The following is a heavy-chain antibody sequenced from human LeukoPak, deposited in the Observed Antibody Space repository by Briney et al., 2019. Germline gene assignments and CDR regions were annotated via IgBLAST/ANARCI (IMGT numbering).Heavy chain of an antibody. CDR1: GFTFSSYA. CDR2: ISGSGGST. J-gene: IGHJ4*02. V-gene: IGHV3-23*01. Sequence: GGSLRLSCAASGFTFSSYAMSWVRQAPGKGLEWVSAISGSGGSTYYADSVKGRFTISRDNSKNTLYPQMNSLRAEDTAVYYCAKGQRGLRRSWLDYWGQGTLVTVSS. D-gene: IGHD5-18*01. CDR3: AKGQRGLRRSWLDY.